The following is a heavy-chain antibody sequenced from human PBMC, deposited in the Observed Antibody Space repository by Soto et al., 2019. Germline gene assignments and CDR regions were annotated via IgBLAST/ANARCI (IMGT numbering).Heavy chain of an antibody. CDR1: GFSLRASGVR. Sequence: ESGPTLVNPTRTLTLTCSFSGFSLRASGVRVIWFRQPPGETLEWLALIHWNDDKRYSPYLKSRLTITKDTSKNQVVLTLTNLDPLDTGTYFCAHTKDSSGFLTSWGQGILVTVSS. J-gene: IGHJ5*02. CDR3: AHTKDSSGFLTS. CDR2: IHWNDDK. D-gene: IGHD3-22*01. V-gene: IGHV2-5*01.